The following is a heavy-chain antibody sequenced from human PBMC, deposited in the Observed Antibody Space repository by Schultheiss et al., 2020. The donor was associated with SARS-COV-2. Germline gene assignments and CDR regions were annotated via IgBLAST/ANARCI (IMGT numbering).Heavy chain of an antibody. J-gene: IGHJ4*02. Sequence: GGSLRLSCAASGFTFSSYAMSWVRQAPGKGLEWVSAISGSGGSTYYADSVKGRFTISRDNSKNTLYLQMNSLRAEDTAVYYCAREKGVLWFGEYYFDYWGQGTLVTVSS. D-gene: IGHD3-10*01. V-gene: IGHV3-23*01. CDR2: ISGSGGST. CDR1: GFTFSSYA. CDR3: AREKGVLWFGEYYFDY.